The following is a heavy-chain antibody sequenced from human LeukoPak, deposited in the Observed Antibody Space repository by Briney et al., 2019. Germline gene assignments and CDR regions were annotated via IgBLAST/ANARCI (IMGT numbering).Heavy chain of an antibody. CDR1: GYSLSSNYY. CDR2: IYYSGST. V-gene: IGHV4-38-2*02. J-gene: IGHJ4*02. D-gene: IGHD3-22*01. CDR3: AVYCYDSSGYYGPFDY. Sequence: SETLSVTCIVSGYSLSSNYYWGWIRQPPGKGVEWSGSIYYSGSTNYNPSLKSRVTISVDTSKNQFSLKLSSVTAADTAVYYCAVYCYDSSGYYGPFDYWGQGTLVTVSS.